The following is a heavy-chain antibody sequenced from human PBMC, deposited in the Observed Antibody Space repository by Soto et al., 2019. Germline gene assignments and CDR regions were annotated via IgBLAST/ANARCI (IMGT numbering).Heavy chain of an antibody. CDR3: ARGAGDSADGMDV. CDR2: RWYDGSNK. Sequence: PGGSLRLSCAASGFTFSSYGMHWVRQAPGKGLEGVAVRWYDGSNKYYADSVKGRFTISRDNSKNRLYLQMKRLRAEDPAVYYRARGAGDSADGMDVWGQGTTVTVSS. D-gene: IGHD6-19*01. CDR1: GFTFSSYG. J-gene: IGHJ6*02. V-gene: IGHV3-33*01.